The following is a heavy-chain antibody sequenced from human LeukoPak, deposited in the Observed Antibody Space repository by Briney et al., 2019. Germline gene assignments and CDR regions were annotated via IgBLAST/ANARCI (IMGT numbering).Heavy chain of an antibody. J-gene: IGHJ4*02. V-gene: IGHV4-4*07. CDR1: GGSISSYY. D-gene: IGHD6-13*01. CDR3: ARGNSSSWPLDY. Sequence: SSETLSLTCTVSGGSISSYYWSWIRQPAGKGLEWIGRIYSSGSTNYNPSLKSRLTMSVDTSKSQFSLNLNSVTAADTAVYYCARGNSSSWPLDYWGQGTLVTVSS. CDR2: IYSSGST.